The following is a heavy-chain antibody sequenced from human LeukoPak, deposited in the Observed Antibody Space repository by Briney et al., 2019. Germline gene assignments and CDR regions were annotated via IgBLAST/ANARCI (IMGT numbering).Heavy chain of an antibody. CDR1: GFTFSSYG. D-gene: IGHD6-6*01. CDR3: AKGQERTRIAARPSALDF. CDR2: ISATGGTT. Sequence: GGSLRLSCAASGFTFSSYGMSWVRQAPGKGLEWVSAISATGGTTYYADSVKGRFTISRDNSKNTLYLQMNSLRAEDTATYYCAKGQERTRIAARPSALDFWGQGTLVTVSS. V-gene: IGHV3-23*01. J-gene: IGHJ4*02.